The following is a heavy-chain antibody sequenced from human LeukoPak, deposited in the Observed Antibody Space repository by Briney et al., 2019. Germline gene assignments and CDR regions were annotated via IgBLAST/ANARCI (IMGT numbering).Heavy chain of an antibody. CDR3: ARDPGTTVTTFSFDY. CDR1: GFTFSSYA. CDR2: ISSNGGST. Sequence: QPGGPLRLSCAASGFTFSSYAMHWVRQAPGKGLEYVSAISSNGGSTYYANSVKGRFTISRDNSKTTLYLQMGSLRAEDMAVYYCARDPGTTVTTFSFDYWGQGTLVTVSS. J-gene: IGHJ4*02. D-gene: IGHD4-17*01. V-gene: IGHV3-64*01.